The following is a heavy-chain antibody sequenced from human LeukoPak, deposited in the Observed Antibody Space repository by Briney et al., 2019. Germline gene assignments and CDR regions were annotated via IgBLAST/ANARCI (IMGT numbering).Heavy chain of an antibody. CDR1: GFTFSDYG. V-gene: IGHV3-33*06. CDR2: VWYDGSKT. Sequence: GTSLRLSCAASGFTFSDYGMYWVRQAPGKGVEWVAGVWYDGSKTYYADSVKGRFVISRDNSKNTLHLQMNSLRAEDTAVNYCAKDYSNYGRLFYFDYWGQGTLVTVSS. D-gene: IGHD4-11*01. CDR3: AKDYSNYGRLFYFDY. J-gene: IGHJ4*02.